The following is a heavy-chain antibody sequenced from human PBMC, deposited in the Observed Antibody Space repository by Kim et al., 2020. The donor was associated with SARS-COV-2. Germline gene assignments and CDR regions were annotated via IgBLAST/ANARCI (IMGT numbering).Heavy chain of an antibody. J-gene: IGHJ4*02. D-gene: IGHD2-15*01. Sequence: SETLSLTCTVSGGSISSSSYYWGWIRQPPGKGLEWIGSIYYSGSTYYNPSLKSRVPISVDTSKNQFSLKLSSVTAADTAVYYCARDGFILGVGIGFDYWGQGTLVTVSS. CDR3: ARDGFILGVGIGFDY. CDR2: IYYSGST. V-gene: IGHV4-39*02. CDR1: GGSISSSSYY.